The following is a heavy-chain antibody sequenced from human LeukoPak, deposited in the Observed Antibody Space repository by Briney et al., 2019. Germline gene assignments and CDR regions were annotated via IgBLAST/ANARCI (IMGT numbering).Heavy chain of an antibody. CDR1: GGSISSYY. D-gene: IGHD2-2*01. CDR3: ARRNIVVVPAATQGYYYYYGMDV. Sequence: SETLSLTCTVSGGSISSYYWSWIRQPPGKGLEWIGYIYYSGSTNYNPSLKSRATISVDTSKNQFSLKLSSVTAADTAVYYCARRNIVVVPAATQGYYYYYGMDVWGQGTTVTVSS. J-gene: IGHJ6*02. V-gene: IGHV4-59*08. CDR2: IYYSGST.